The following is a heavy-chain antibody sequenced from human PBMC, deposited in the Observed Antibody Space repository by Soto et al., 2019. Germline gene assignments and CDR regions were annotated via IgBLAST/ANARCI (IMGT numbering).Heavy chain of an antibody. V-gene: IGHV1-18*01. CDR3: ARYRGDPYWYFDL. D-gene: IGHD4-17*01. Sequence: QVQLVQSGAEVRKPGASVKVSCKASGYTFTEYDISWVRQAPGQGLEWMGWISVYNDNRHYAEKVQGRVTLTIDKSTSTAYMEMRSLISDDTPIYYCARYRGDPYWYFDLWGRGTLVTVSS. J-gene: IGHJ2*01. CDR1: GYTFTEYD. CDR2: ISVYNDNR.